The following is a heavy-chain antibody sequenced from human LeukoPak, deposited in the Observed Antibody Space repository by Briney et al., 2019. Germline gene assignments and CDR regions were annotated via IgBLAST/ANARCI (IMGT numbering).Heavy chain of an antibody. D-gene: IGHD3-22*01. Sequence: KPSETLSLTCTVSGGSISSYHWSWIRQPPGKGLEWIGDIYYSGITNYNPSLKSRVTISVDTSKNQFSLKLGSVTAADTAVYYCARLGYESSGYDYWGQGTLVTVS. CDR2: IYYSGIT. CDR1: GGSISSYH. CDR3: ARLGYESSGYDY. V-gene: IGHV4-59*08. J-gene: IGHJ4*02.